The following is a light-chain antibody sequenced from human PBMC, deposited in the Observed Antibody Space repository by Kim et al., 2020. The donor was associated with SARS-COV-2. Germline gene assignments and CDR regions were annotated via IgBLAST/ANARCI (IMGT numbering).Light chain of an antibody. CDR2: EDN. V-gene: IGLV6-57*03. CDR1: SGSIASNY. J-gene: IGLJ3*02. CDR3: QSYDSSNLWV. Sequence: KTVTISCTRSSGSIASNYVQWDQQRPGSAPTTVIYEDNQRPSGVPDRFSGSIDSSSNSASLTISGLKTEDEADYYCQSYDSSNLWVFGGGTQLTVL.